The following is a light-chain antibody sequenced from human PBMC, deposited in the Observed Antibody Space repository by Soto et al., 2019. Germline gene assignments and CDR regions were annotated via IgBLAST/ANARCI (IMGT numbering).Light chain of an antibody. CDR2: DVS. CDR3: RLYRGSSTPVV. J-gene: IGLJ2*01. CDR1: SSDVGGYNY. V-gene: IGLV2-14*01. Sequence: QSALTQPASVSGSPGQSITISCSGTSSDVGGYNYVSWYQQHPGKAPKLMIYDVSNRPSGVSNRFSGSKSGNTASLTISWLQAEDEADYYCRLYRGSSTPVVFGGGTKLTVL.